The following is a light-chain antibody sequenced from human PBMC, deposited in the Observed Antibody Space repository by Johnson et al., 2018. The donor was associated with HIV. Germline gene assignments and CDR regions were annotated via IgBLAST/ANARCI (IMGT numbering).Light chain of an antibody. CDR3: ETWDSSLSGV. CDR2: DNN. J-gene: IGLJ1*01. V-gene: IGLV1-51*01. Sequence: QSVLTQPPSVSAAPGQKVTISCSESSSNIGNNYVSWYQQLPGTAPKLLIYDNNKRPSGIPDRFSGSKSGTSATLGITGLQTGDEADYYCETWDSSLSGVFGTWSKVTVL. CDR1: SSNIGNNY.